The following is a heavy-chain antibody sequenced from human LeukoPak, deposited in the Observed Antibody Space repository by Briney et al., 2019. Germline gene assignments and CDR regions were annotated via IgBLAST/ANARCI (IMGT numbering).Heavy chain of an antibody. CDR2: MNPNSGNT. CDR1: GYTFTSYD. V-gene: IGHV1-8*01. J-gene: IGHJ6*03. D-gene: IGHD3-10*01. CDR3: ARDISNMVRGRRSHYYYMDV. Sequence: GASVKVSCKASGYTFTSYDINWVRQATGQGLEWKGWMNPNSGNTGYAQKFQGRVTMTRNTSISTAYMELSSLRSEDTAVYYCARDISNMVRGRRSHYYYMDVWGKGTTVTVSS.